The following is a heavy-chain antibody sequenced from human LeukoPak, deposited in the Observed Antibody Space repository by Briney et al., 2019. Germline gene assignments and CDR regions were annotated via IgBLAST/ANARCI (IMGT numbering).Heavy chain of an antibody. CDR2: IYENGGTT. J-gene: IGHJ4*02. CDR1: GFTFRSHA. CDR3: AKDFRIGYSAHFDY. V-gene: IGHV3-23*01. D-gene: IGHD2-21*01. Sequence: GGSLRLSCVGSGFTFRSHAMSWVRQAPEKGLEFVSGIYENGGTTYYADSVKGRFSISRDNSKDTLYLQMDSLRGKDTAVYYCAKDFRIGYSAHFDYWGQGALVTVSS.